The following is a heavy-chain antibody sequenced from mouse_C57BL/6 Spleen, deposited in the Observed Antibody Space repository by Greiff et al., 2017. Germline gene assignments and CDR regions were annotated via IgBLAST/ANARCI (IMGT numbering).Heavy chain of an antibody. J-gene: IGHJ2*01. Sequence: VQLQQSGAELVRPGASVTLSCKASGYTFTDYEMHWVKQTPVHGLEWIGAIDPETGGTAYNQKFKGKAILTADKSSSTAYMELHSLTSEDSAVYYCTILYGNYVGYFDYWGQGTTLTVSS. V-gene: IGHV1-15*01. CDR3: TILYGNYVGYFDY. CDR2: IDPETGGT. CDR1: GYTFTDYE. D-gene: IGHD2-1*01.